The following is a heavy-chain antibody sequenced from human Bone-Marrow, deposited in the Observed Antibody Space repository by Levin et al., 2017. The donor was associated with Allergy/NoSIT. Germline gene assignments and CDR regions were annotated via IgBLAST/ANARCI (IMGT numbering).Heavy chain of an antibody. J-gene: IGHJ4*02. CDR2: FYPEEGEI. D-gene: IGHD1-1*01. CDR1: EFALREVS. Sequence: ASVKVSCRISEFALREVSMHWVRQAPGKGPEWVGGFYPEEGEIVYARKFQGRVTMTEDTSTDTASMDLSSLTSGDTALYYCATSAIQGYWISTICLFDLWGQGTLVTVSA. V-gene: IGHV1-24*01. CDR3: ATSAIQGYWISTICLFDL.